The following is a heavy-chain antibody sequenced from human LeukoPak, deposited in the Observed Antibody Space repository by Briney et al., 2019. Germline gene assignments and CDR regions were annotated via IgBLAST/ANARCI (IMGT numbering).Heavy chain of an antibody. CDR3: ARDPPPVDTAMVMLSYFDY. CDR2: ISSSSSYI. D-gene: IGHD5-18*01. Sequence: GGALRLSCAASGFTFSSYSMNWVRQAPGKGLEWVSSISSSSSYIYYADSVKGRSTISRDNAKNSLYLQMNSLRAEDTAVYYCARDPPPVDTAMVMLSYFDYWGQGTLVTVSS. J-gene: IGHJ4*02. V-gene: IGHV3-21*01. CDR1: GFTFSSYS.